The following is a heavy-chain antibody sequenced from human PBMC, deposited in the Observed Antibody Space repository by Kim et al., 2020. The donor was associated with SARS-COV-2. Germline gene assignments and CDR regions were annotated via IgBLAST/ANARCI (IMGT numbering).Heavy chain of an antibody. CDR1: GYTLTELS. CDR2: FDPEDGET. Sequence: ASVKVSCKVSGYTLTELSMHWVRQAPGKGLEWMGGFDPEDGETIYAQKFQGRVTMTEDTSTDTAYMELSSLRSEDTAVYYCATYEVWGRDGYNGGKIEYYFDYWGQGTLVTVSS. D-gene: IGHD3-16*01. V-gene: IGHV1-24*01. J-gene: IGHJ4*02. CDR3: ATYEVWGRDGYNGGKIEYYFDY.